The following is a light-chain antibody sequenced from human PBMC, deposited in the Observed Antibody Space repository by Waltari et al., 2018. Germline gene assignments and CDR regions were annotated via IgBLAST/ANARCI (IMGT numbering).Light chain of an antibody. CDR3: SSYTNRDTHVI. Sequence: QSTLTQPASVSGSPGQSITISCTGTNSDVGGYNYFSWYQQLPGKAPKLMIYDVNKWPSGVSNRFSGSKSGNTASLTISGLQAEDEADYYCSSYTNRDTHVIFGGGTKLTVL. V-gene: IGLV2-14*03. CDR1: NSDVGGYNY. CDR2: DVN. J-gene: IGLJ2*01.